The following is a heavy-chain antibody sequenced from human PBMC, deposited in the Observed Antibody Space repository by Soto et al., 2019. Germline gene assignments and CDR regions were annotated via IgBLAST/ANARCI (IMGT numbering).Heavy chain of an antibody. J-gene: IGHJ4*02. D-gene: IGHD3-9*01. CDR2: IYWDDGE. CDR3: AHRPAYDTSTGYYPFDY. V-gene: IGHV2-5*02. CDR1: GFSLSTRGVG. Sequence: PTLVNPTQTLTLTCTFSGFSLSTRGVGVAWIRQPPGKALEWLALIYWDDGERYSPSLKTRLNITKDTSKNQVVLTLTNVDPVDTATYYCAHRPAYDTSTGYYPFDYWGQGSLVTVSS.